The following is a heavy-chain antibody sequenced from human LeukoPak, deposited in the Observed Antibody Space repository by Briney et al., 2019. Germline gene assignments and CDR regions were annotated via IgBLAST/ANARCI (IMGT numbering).Heavy chain of an antibody. CDR1: GYSFTSYW. D-gene: IGHD1-26*01. CDR2: IYPGDSDT. Sequence: GESLKISCKASGYSFTSYWIGWVRQMPGKGLEYMGIIYPGDSDTKYSPSFQGQVTISADTSISTAYLQWSSLKASDTAMYHCARRSGNYVDYWGQGTLFTVSS. CDR3: ARRSGNYVDY. V-gene: IGHV5-51*01. J-gene: IGHJ4*02.